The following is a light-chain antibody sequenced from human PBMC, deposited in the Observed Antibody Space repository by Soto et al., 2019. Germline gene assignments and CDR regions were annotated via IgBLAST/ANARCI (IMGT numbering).Light chain of an antibody. V-gene: IGKV3-20*01. J-gene: IGKJ1*01. Sequence: IWFTQSPGSLSPSPGERATLSCRASQSVSNNYLAWYQQKPGQAPRLLIYGASNRATGIPDRFSGSGSGTDFTLTMSRLEPEDFAVYYCQQYGSSGTFGQGTKVDIK. CDR3: QQYGSSGT. CDR2: GAS. CDR1: QSVSNNY.